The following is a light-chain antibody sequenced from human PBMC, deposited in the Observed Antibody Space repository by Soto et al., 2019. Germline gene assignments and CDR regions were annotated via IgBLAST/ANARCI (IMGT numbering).Light chain of an antibody. V-gene: IGLV2-11*01. CDR3: CSYAGTYTFVV. CDR1: SHDVGGYDY. J-gene: IGLJ2*01. Sequence: QSVPTQPRSVSGSPGQSVTISCTGTSHDVGGYDYVSWYQQSPGKAPKLIIYDVIERPSGVPDRFSGSKSGNTASLTISGVQAEDEGDYYCCSYAGTYTFVVFGGGTKVTVL. CDR2: DVI.